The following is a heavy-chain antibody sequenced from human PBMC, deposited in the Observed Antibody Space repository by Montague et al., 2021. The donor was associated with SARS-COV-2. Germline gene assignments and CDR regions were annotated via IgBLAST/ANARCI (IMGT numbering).Heavy chain of an antibody. J-gene: IGHJ4*02. D-gene: IGHD2-8*01. CDR3: ARQLPSYCATNKCYPYYFDG. CDR1: GGPISSPDYY. Sequence: SETLSLTCTVSGGPISSPDYYWGRIRQSPGKGLEWIGSISYTGRTYYNPSLRSRVSFSMDTSKNHFSLSLSSVTVADTAVYFCARQLPSYCATNKCYPYYFDGWGQGALVTVSS. CDR2: ISYTGRT. V-gene: IGHV4-39*01.